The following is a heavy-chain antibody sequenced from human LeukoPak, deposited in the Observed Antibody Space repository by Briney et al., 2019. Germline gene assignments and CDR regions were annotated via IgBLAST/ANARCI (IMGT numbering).Heavy chain of an antibody. Sequence: ASVKVSCKASGYTFTGYYMHWVRQAPGQGLEWMGRINPNSGGTNYAQKFQGRVTMTRDTSISTAYMELSRLRSDDTAVYYCARDKDGYNNWFDPWGQGTLVTVSS. D-gene: IGHD5-24*01. J-gene: IGHJ5*02. CDR1: GYTFTGYY. V-gene: IGHV1-2*06. CDR2: INPNSGGT. CDR3: ARDKDGYNNWFDP.